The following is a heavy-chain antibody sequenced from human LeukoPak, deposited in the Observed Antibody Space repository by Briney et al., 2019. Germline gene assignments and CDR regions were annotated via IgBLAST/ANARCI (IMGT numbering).Heavy chain of an antibody. Sequence: AKSLTLPCAVSGYSLSSKVWHWVRQVPGKGLEWVAGKSYDGINKYYADSVKGRITISRDNTHNTLYLLMKSLTADDTAVYYCAKDQASMIVVVIAFDCWGQGTLVTVSA. V-gene: IGHV3-30*18. CDR2: KSYDGINK. CDR1: GYSLSSKV. J-gene: IGHJ4*02. D-gene: IGHD3-22*01. CDR3: AKDQASMIVVVIAFDC.